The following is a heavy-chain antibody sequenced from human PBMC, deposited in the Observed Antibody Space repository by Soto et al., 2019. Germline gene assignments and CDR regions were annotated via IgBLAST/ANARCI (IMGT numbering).Heavy chain of an antibody. CDR2: INMDGSST. CDR3: ARGPRGLYGNDY. D-gene: IGHD4-4*01. Sequence: GGSLRLSCAASGFTLSSDWMHWVRPAAGKGLVWVSRINMDGSSTNYADSVKGRFTISRDNAKNTLYLQMNSLRADDTAVYYCARGPRGLYGNDYWGQGALVTV. J-gene: IGHJ4*02. V-gene: IGHV3-74*01. CDR1: GFTLSSDW.